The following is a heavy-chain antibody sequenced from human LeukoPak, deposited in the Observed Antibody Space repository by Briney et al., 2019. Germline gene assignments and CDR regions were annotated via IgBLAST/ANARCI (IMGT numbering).Heavy chain of an antibody. CDR2: ISGNGDST. V-gene: IGHV3-64*01. CDR1: GFTFSTCA. J-gene: IGHJ5*02. Sequence: PGGSLRLSCAASGFTFSTCAMHWVRQAPGKGLEYVAAISGNGDSTYYANSVKGRFTISRDNSKNTLYLQMGSLRPEDMAVYYCAREVYAGNRFDPWGQGTLVTVSS. CDR3: AREVYAGNRFDP. D-gene: IGHD2-8*01.